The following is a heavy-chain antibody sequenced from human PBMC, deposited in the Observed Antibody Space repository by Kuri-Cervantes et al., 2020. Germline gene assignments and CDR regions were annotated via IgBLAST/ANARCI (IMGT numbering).Heavy chain of an antibody. D-gene: IGHD1-26*01. Sequence: GESLKISCAASGFTFDDYTMHWVRQAPGKGLEWVSLISWDGGSTYYADSVKGRFTISRDNSKNSLYLQMNSLRAEDTAVYYSAREVGATTFGYYYYGMDVWGQGTTVTVSS. CDR1: GFTFDDYT. J-gene: IGHJ6*02. CDR2: ISWDGGST. V-gene: IGHV3-43*01. CDR3: AREVGATTFGYYYYGMDV.